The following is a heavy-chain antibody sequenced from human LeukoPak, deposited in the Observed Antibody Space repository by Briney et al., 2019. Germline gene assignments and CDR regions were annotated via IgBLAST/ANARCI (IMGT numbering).Heavy chain of an antibody. CDR1: GFTVSSNY. Sequence: PGGSLRLSCAASGFTVSSNYMSWVRQAPGQGLEWVSVIYSGGSTYYADSVKGRFTISRDNSKNTLYLQMNSLRAEDTAVYYCARDTPVLLWFGELPSFDYWGQGTLVTVSS. V-gene: IGHV3-53*01. CDR2: IYSGGST. D-gene: IGHD3-10*01. CDR3: ARDTPVLLWFGELPSFDY. J-gene: IGHJ4*02.